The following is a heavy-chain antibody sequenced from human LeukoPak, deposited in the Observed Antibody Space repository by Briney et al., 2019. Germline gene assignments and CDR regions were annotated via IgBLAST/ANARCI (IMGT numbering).Heavy chain of an antibody. CDR3: ARGCDHGDYCFAC. D-gene: IGHD4-17*01. Sequence: GGSLRLSCAASGFTFTDSYMRWVRQALGKGLGWVAYISGIANIIYYGESLKARFTISRDNAKNSLYLQMNMLRVAHTAVYYCARGCDHGDYCFACWGQGTLVAVSS. J-gene: IGHJ4*02. CDR1: GFTFTDSY. CDR2: ISGIANII. V-gene: IGHV3-11*04.